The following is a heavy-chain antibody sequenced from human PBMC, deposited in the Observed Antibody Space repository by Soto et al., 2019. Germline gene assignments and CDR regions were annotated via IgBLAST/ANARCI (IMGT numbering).Heavy chain of an antibody. CDR1: GGSISSSSYY. Sequence: SETLSLTCTVSGGSISSSSYYWGWIRQPPGKGLGWIGSIYYSGSTYYNPSLKSRVTISVDTSKNQFSLKLSSVTAADTAVYYCARDWYTAMVGPYMDVWGQGTTVTVSS. V-gene: IGHV4-39*07. D-gene: IGHD5-18*01. CDR3: ARDWYTAMVGPYMDV. J-gene: IGHJ6*02. CDR2: IYYSGST.